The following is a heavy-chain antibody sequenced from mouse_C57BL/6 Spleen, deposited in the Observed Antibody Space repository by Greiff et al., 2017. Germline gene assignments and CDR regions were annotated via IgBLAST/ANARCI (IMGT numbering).Heavy chain of an antibody. CDR3: ARTYTDY. CDR2: INPNNGGT. J-gene: IGHJ2*01. CDR1: GYTFTDYY. Sequence: EVQLQQSGPELVKPGASVKISCKASGYTFTDYYMNWVKQSHGKSLEWIGDINPNNGGTSYNQKFKGKATLTVDKSSSTAYMELRSLTSEDSAVYYCARTYTDYWGQGTTLTVSS. V-gene: IGHV1-26*01.